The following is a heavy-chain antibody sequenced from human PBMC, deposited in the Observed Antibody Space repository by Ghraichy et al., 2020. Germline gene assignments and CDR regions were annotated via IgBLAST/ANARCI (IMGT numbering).Heavy chain of an antibody. CDR2: ISSSSRTI. D-gene: IGHD6-13*01. Sequence: LTCAASGFTFSNFSMNWVRQAPGKGLEWVSYISSSSRTIYYADSVKGRFTISRDNAKNSLHLQMNSLRAEDTAVYYCARDRLGRSWYGRADWFDPWGQGTLVTVSS. CDR3: ARDRLGRSWYGRADWFDP. CDR1: GFTFSNFS. V-gene: IGHV3-48*01. J-gene: IGHJ5*02.